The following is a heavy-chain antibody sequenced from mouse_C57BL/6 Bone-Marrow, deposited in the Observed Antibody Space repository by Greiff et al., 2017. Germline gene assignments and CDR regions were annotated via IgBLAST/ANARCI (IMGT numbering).Heavy chain of an antibody. J-gene: IGHJ3*01. CDR1: GFNIKDDY. V-gene: IGHV14-4*01. CDR3: LYSNFFAY. CDR2: IDPENGDT. D-gene: IGHD2-5*01. Sequence: EVQLQQPGAELVMPGASVKLSCTASGFNIKDDYMHWVKQRPEQGLEWIGWIDPENGDTEYASKFQGKATITADTSSNTAYLQLSSLTSEDTAVYYCLYSNFFAYWGQGTLVTVSA.